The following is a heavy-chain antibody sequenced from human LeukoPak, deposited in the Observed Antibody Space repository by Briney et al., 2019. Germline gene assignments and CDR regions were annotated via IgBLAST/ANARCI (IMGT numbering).Heavy chain of an antibody. D-gene: IGHD3-3*02. V-gene: IGHV4-34*01. CDR3: AKYSILAGNFDY. CDR1: GDSFSGYY. J-gene: IGHJ4*02. Sequence: SETLSLTCAVYGDSFSGYYWSWIRQPPGKGLEWIAEINHRGTTHYNPSLKSRVTISVDTSKNQFSLKLSSVTAADTAVYYCAKYSILAGNFDYWGQGTLVTVSS. CDR2: INHRGTT.